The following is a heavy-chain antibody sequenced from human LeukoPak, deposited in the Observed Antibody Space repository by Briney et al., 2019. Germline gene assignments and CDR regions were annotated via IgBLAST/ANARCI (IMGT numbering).Heavy chain of an antibody. CDR2: INHSGST. J-gene: IGHJ5*02. V-gene: IGHV4-38-2*02. Sequence: SETLSLTCTVSGYSISSGYYWGWIRQPPGKGLEWIGSINHSGSTYHNPSLKSRVTISVDTSKNQFSLKLSSVTAADTAIYYCARDPAWAADSLHWVDPWGQGTRVTVSS. D-gene: IGHD6-13*01. CDR3: ARDPAWAADSLHWVDP. CDR1: GYSISSGYY.